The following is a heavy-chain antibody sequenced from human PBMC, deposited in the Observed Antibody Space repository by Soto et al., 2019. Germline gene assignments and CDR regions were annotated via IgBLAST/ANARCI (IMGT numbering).Heavy chain of an antibody. CDR3: ANPRHPGDYYYGMDV. Sequence: SLRLSCAASGFTFSSYGMHWVRQAPGKGLEWVAVISYDGSNKYYADSVKGRFTISRDNSKNTLYLQMNSLRAEDTAVYYCANPRHPGDYYYGMDVWGQGTTVTVSS. CDR1: GFTFSSYG. J-gene: IGHJ6*02. V-gene: IGHV3-30*18. D-gene: IGHD3-10*01. CDR2: ISYDGSNK.